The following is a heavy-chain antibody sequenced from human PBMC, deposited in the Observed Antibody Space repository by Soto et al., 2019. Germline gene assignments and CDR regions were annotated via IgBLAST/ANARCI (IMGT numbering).Heavy chain of an antibody. V-gene: IGHV3-23*01. D-gene: IGHD3-3*01. J-gene: IGHJ4*02. CDR3: AKAFGVIITNFDY. CDR1: GFTFSNSA. Sequence: GGSLRLSCAASGFTFSNSAMSWVRQAPGKGLEWVSTISGSGTSTYYADSVKGRFTISRDNSKNTLYLQMSSLRAEDTAIYYCAKAFGVIITNFDYWGQGTLVTVSS. CDR2: ISGSGTST.